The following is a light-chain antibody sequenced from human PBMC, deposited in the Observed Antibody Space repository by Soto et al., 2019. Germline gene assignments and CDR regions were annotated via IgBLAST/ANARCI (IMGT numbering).Light chain of an antibody. V-gene: IGLV1-51*01. Sequence: QSVLTQPPSVSAAPGQKVTISCSGSSSNIGDNYVSWYQQLPGTAPKLLIYDNNKRPSGIPDRFSGSKSGTSVTLGITELQTGDEADYYCGTWDSSLSAVVFGGGTKLTVL. J-gene: IGLJ2*01. CDR2: DNN. CDR1: SSNIGDNY. CDR3: GTWDSSLSAVV.